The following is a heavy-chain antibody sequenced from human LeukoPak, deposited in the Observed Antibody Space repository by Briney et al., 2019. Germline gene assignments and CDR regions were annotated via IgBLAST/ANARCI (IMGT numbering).Heavy chain of an antibody. D-gene: IGHD5-18*01. J-gene: IGHJ4*02. V-gene: IGHV3-23*01. CDR1: GFTFKSFA. CDR3: AKTYRDYSDY. Sequence: GSLRLSCAASGFTFKSFAMSWGRQAPGKGLEWISAISASGASTFYADSVKGPFTISRDNAKNTVSLQLNSLRAEDTAIYYCAKTYRDYSDYWGGANLVTVSS. CDR2: ISASGAST.